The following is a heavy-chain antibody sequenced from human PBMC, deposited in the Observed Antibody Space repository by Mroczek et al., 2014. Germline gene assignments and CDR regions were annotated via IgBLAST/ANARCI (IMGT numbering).Heavy chain of an antibody. J-gene: IGHJ6*03. V-gene: IGHV4-59*01. Sequence: QVPATAWGPGLVKPSETLSLTCTVSGGSISSYYWSWIRQPPGKGLEWIGYIYYSGSTNYNPSLKSRVTISVDTSKNQFSLKLSSVTAADTAVYYCARGVGRELVGYYYYYMDVWGKGTTVTVSS. D-gene: IGHD1-26*01. CDR2: IYYSGST. CDR3: ARGVGRELVGYYYYYMDV. CDR1: GGSISSYY.